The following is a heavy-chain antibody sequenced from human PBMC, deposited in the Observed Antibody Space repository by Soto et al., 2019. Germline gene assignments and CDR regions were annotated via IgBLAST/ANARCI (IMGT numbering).Heavy chain of an antibody. CDR1: GYTFTNYY. Sequence: QVQLVQSGVEVKKPGASVKVSCKASGYTFTNYYIHWVRQAPGQGLEWMGIIHPSGGTATYAQKFQGRGFMARGPATGTVHKEPSSLRTEDTGVDYFARADGGNRFDYWGQGTLVTVSS. CDR2: IHPSGGTA. CDR3: ARADGGNRFDY. D-gene: IGHD2-15*01. V-gene: IGHV1-46*01. J-gene: IGHJ4*02.